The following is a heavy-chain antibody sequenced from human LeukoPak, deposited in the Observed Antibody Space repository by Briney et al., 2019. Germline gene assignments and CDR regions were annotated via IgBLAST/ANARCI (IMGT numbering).Heavy chain of an antibody. CDR3: ARVRGTYDRNWFDP. Sequence: SVKVSCKASGGTFSSYAISWVRQAPGQGLEWMGGIIPIFGTANYAQKFQGRVTITTDESTSTAYMELSSLRSGDTAVYYCARVRGTYDRNWFDPWGQGTLVTVSS. V-gene: IGHV1-69*05. J-gene: IGHJ5*02. CDR1: GGTFSSYA. CDR2: IIPIFGTA. D-gene: IGHD3-10*01.